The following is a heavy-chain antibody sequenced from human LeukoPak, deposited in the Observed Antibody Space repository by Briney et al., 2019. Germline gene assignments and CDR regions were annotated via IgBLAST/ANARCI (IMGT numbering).Heavy chain of an antibody. CDR1: GFTFDDYA. D-gene: IGHD5-18*01. V-gene: IGHV3-9*01. CDR3: AKDMGYSYGYLDYYYGMDV. Sequence: PGRSLRLSCAASGFTFDDYAMHRVRQAPGKGLEWVSGISWNSGSIGYADSVKGRFTISRDNAKNSLYLQMNSLRAEDTALYYCAKDMGYSYGYLDYYYGMDVWGQGTTVTVSS. CDR2: ISWNSGSI. J-gene: IGHJ6*02.